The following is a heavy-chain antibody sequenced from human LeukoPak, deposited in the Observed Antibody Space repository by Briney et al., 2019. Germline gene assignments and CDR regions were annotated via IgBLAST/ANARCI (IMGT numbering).Heavy chain of an antibody. CDR1: GGSFSGYY. CDR3: ASQDSYTAMVDY. D-gene: IGHD5-18*01. CDR2: INHSGST. J-gene: IGHJ4*02. Sequence: SETLSLTCAVYGGSFSGYYWSWIRQPPGKGREWIGEINHSGSTNYNPSLKSRVTISVDTSKNQFSLKLSSVTAADTAVYYCASQDSYTAMVDYWGQGTLVTVSS. V-gene: IGHV4-34*01.